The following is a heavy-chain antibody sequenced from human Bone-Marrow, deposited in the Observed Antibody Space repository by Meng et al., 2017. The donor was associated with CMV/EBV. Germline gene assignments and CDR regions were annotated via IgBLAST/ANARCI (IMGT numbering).Heavy chain of an antibody. Sequence: GGSLRLSCAASGFTFSSHSMNWVRQAPGKGLEWVSSISSSSSYIYYADSVKGRFTISRDNAKNTLYLQMNSLRAEDTAVYYCARDIVVTTVDGMDVWGQGTTVTVSS. J-gene: IGHJ6*02. CDR1: GFTFSSHS. V-gene: IGHV3-21*01. D-gene: IGHD3-22*01. CDR3: ARDIVVTTVDGMDV. CDR2: ISSSSSYI.